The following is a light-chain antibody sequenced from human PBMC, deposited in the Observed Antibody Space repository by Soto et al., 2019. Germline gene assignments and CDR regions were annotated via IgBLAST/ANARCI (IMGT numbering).Light chain of an antibody. J-gene: IGLJ1*01. CDR3: CSYAGGNTYV. CDR1: TSDVGAYNL. Sequence: QSVLTQPASVSGSPGQSITISCTGTTSDVGAYNLVSWYQRLPGKAPELLIFEGTKRPSGVSSRFSGSKSGNTASLTIFGPRAEDEADYFCCSYAGGNTYVFGTGTKV. V-gene: IGLV2-23*01. CDR2: EGT.